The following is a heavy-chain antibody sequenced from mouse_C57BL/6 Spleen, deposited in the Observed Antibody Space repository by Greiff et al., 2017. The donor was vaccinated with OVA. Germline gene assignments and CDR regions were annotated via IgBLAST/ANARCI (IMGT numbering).Heavy chain of an antibody. CDR3: TEGSSRQGFAY. CDR2: IDPETGGT. J-gene: IGHJ3*01. Sequence: QVQLKQSGAELVRPGASVTLSCKASGYTFTDYEMHWVKQTPVHGLEWIGAIDPETGGTAYNQKFKGKAILTADKSSSTAYMELRSLTSEDSAVYYCTEGSSRQGFAYWGQGTLVTVSA. D-gene: IGHD3-2*02. CDR1: GYTFTDYE. V-gene: IGHV1-15*01.